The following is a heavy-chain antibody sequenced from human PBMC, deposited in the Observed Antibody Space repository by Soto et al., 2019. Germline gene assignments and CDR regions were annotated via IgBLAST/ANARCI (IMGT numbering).Heavy chain of an antibody. CDR2: VGASNGKT. J-gene: IGHJ5*02. D-gene: IGHD3-10*01. Sequence: QIQLVQSGSEVRMPGASVKVSCKASGYIFTTYSITWVRQVPGQGLEWMGWVGASNGKTNYAQKFEDRVTMTTDTSTTTAYMELRSLRSDDTAVYYCAREAFGVQASWFDPWGQGTLVTVSS. V-gene: IGHV1-18*01. CDR1: GYIFTTYS. CDR3: AREAFGVQASWFDP.